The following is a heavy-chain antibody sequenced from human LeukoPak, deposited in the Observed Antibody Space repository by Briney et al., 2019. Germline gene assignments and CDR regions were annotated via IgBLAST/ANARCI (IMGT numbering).Heavy chain of an antibody. CDR3: AKESTMLSGSPDY. CDR2: IRYDGSNK. J-gene: IGHJ4*02. CDR1: GFTFSSYG. V-gene: IGHV3-30*02. Sequence: GGSLRLSCAASGFTFSSYGMHWVRQAPGKGLEWVAFIRYDGSNKYYADSVKGRFTISRDNSKNTLYVQMNSLRAEDTAVYYYAKESTMLSGSPDYWGQGTLVTVSS. D-gene: IGHD3-10*02.